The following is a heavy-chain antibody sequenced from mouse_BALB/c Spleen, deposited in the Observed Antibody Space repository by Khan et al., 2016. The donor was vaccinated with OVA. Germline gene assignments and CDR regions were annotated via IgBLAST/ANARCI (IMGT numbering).Heavy chain of an antibody. CDR3: ARSSPYYRFFVDY. Sequence: QVQLKQSGAELMKPGASVKISCKATGYTFSSCWIEWVKQRPGHGLEWIGEILPGSGITNYNEKVKGKATFTADTSSNTAYIQLSSLTSEDSAVYYCARSSPYYRFFVDYWGQGTTLTVSS. D-gene: IGHD2-14*01. J-gene: IGHJ2*01. CDR1: GYTFSSCW. V-gene: IGHV1-9*01. CDR2: ILPGSGIT.